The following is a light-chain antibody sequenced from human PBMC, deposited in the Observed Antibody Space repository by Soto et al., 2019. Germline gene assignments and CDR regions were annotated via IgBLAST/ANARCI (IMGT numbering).Light chain of an antibody. Sequence: DIQLTQSPSFLSASGGDRVTITCRASQGISSYLARYQQKPGKAPKLLIYAASTLQSGVPSRFSGSGSGTEFTLTISSLQPEDFATYYCQHLDSYSTFGQGTRLEIK. CDR3: QHLDSYST. J-gene: IGKJ5*01. CDR2: AAS. V-gene: IGKV1-9*01. CDR1: QGISSY.